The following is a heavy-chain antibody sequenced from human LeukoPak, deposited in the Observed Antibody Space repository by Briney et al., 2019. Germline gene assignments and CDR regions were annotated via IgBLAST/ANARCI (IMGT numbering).Heavy chain of an antibody. CDR3: ARDSGDYDYSNYPGITFDI. CDR1: GYTFTSYG. CDR2: ISAYNGNT. J-gene: IGHJ3*02. Sequence: GASVRVSCKASGYTFTSYGISWVRQAPGQGLEWMGWISAYNGNTNYAQKLQGRVTMTTDTSTSTAYMELRSLRSDDTAVYYCARDSGDYDYSNYPGITFDIWGQGTMVTVSS. D-gene: IGHD4-11*01. V-gene: IGHV1-18*01.